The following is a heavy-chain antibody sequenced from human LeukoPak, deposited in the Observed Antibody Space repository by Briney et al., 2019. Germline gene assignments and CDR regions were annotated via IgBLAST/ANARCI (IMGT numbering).Heavy chain of an antibody. CDR1: GGSISSYY. V-gene: IGHV4-59*01. Sequence: SETLSLTCTVSGGSISSYYWSWIRQPPGKGLEWIGYIYYSGSTNYNPSLKSRVTISVDTSKNQFSLKLSSVTAADTAVYYCASVAAAGDWFDPWGQGTLVTGSS. CDR2: IYYSGST. D-gene: IGHD6-13*01. CDR3: ASVAAAGDWFDP. J-gene: IGHJ5*02.